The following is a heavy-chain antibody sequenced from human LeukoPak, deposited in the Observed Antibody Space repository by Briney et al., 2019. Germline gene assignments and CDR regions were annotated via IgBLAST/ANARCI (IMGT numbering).Heavy chain of an antibody. Sequence: SETLSLTCTVSGGSISSYYWSWIRQPPGKGLEWIGYIYYSESTNYNPSLKSRVTISVDTSKNQFSLKLSSVTAADTAVYYCASGGDYDILTGYYPTFDYWGQGTLVTVSS. J-gene: IGHJ4*02. D-gene: IGHD3-9*01. CDR1: GGSISSYY. CDR2: IYYSEST. CDR3: ASGGDYDILTGYYPTFDY. V-gene: IGHV4-59*01.